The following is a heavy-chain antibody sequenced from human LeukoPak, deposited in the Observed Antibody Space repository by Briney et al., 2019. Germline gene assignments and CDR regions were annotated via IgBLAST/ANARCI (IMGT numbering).Heavy chain of an antibody. V-gene: IGHV3-7*01. CDR3: AKAGNGFGN. Sequence: GSLRLSCAASGFTFSTNWMSWVRQAPGKGLEWVANIKQDGGEKNYVDSVKGRFTISRDNAKSSLYLQMNSLRVEDTAVYYCAKAGNGFGNWGQGALVTASS. CDR2: IKQDGGEK. D-gene: IGHD2-8*01. CDR1: GFTFSTNW. J-gene: IGHJ4*02.